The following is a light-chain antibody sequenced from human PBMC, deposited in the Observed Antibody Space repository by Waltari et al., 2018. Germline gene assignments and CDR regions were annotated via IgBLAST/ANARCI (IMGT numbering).Light chain of an antibody. V-gene: IGLV3-19*01. CDR2: GKN. CDR3: NSRDSSGNRWV. J-gene: IGLJ3*02. CDR1: SLRSYY. Sequence: SSELTQDPAVSVALGQTVRITCQGDSLRSYYASWYQQKPGQAPVLVIYGKNNRPSGIPDRCSGFSSGNTASLTITGAQAEEEADYYCNSRDSSGNRWVFGGGTKLTVL.